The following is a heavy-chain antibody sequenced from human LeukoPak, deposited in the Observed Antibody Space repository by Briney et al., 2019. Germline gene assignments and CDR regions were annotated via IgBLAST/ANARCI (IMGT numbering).Heavy chain of an antibody. CDR2: ISSSGSTI. CDR3: ARDISSGWGDWFDP. V-gene: IGHV3-48*03. D-gene: IGHD6-19*01. CDR1: GFTFSSYE. J-gene: IGHJ5*02. Sequence: SGGSLRLSCAASGFTFSSYEMNWVRQAPGKGLEWVSYISSSGSTIYYADSVKGRFTISRDNAKNSLYLQMNSLRAEDTAVYYCARDISSGWGDWFDPWGQGTLVTVSS.